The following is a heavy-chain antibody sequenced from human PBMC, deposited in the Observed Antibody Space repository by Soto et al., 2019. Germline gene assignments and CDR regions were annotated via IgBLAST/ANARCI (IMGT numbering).Heavy chain of an antibody. CDR2: IFSNDEK. CDR1: GFSLSNAGLG. D-gene: IGHD3-3*02. Sequence: QVTVKESGPVLVKPTETLTLTCTVSGFSLSNAGLGVSWIRQPPGKALEWLAHIFSNDEKSYSTSLKTRLTTPKDTSKCQVVLIMTNRAPVDTATYYGPSTSSMTWSWFDPCVQGTLVTVSS. J-gene: IGHJ5*02. V-gene: IGHV2-26*04. CDR3: PSTSSMTWSWFDP.